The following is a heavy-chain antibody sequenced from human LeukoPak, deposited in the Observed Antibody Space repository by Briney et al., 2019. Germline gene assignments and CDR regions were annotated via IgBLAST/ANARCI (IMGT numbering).Heavy chain of an antibody. Sequence: GGSLRLSCAASGFTFSSYWMHWVRQAPGKGLVWVSRINSDGSSTNYADSVKGRFTISRDNAKNTPYLQMNSLRAEDTAVYYCARTYGSGSYNPFDYWGQGTLVTVSS. CDR3: ARTYGSGSYNPFDY. CDR2: INSDGSST. CDR1: GFTFSSYW. V-gene: IGHV3-74*01. J-gene: IGHJ4*02. D-gene: IGHD3-10*01.